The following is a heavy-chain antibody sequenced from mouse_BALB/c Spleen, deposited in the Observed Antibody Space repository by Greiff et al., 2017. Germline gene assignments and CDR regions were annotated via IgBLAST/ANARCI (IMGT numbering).Heavy chain of an antibody. J-gene: IGHJ4*01. D-gene: IGHD1-3*01. V-gene: IGHV1-54*01. CDR3: ARWEDNYYAMDY. CDR1: GYAFTNYL. Sequence: VQLQQSGAELVRPGTSVKVSCKASGYAFTNYLIEWVKQRPGQGLEWIGVINPGSGGTNYNEKFKGKATLTADKSSSTAYMQLSSLTSDDSAVYFCARWEDNYYAMDYWGQGTTVTVSS. CDR2: INPGSGGT.